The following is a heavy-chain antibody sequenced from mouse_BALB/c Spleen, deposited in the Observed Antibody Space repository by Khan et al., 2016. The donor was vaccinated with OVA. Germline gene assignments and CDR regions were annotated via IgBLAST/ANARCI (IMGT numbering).Heavy chain of an antibody. CDR2: IWSDGST. CDR3: ARQPYYHYNIMDY. D-gene: IGHD2-10*01. J-gene: IGHJ4*01. V-gene: IGHV2-6-1*01. CDR1: GFSLTNYG. Sequence: VMLVESGPGLVAPSQSLSITCTISGFSLTNYGVHWVRQPPGKGLEWLVVIWSDGSTTYNSALKSRLTVDKDNSKSQVFLKMNSLQTDDTSMYFCARQPYYHYNIMDYWGQGTSVTVSS.